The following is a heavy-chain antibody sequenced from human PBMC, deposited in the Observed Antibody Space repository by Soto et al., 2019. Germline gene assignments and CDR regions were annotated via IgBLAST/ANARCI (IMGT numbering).Heavy chain of an antibody. D-gene: IGHD3-9*01. CDR3: AKLTGSGGK. Sequence: SQTLTLTCAISGDSVSSNSATWDWIRQSPSRGLEWLGRTYHRSKWSKDYAVSVKSRITITPDTSKNQFSLQLSSVTPEDTAVYYCAKLTGSGGKWGQGTLVTVSS. V-gene: IGHV6-1*01. CDR1: GDSVSSNSAT. CDR2: TYHRSKWSK. J-gene: IGHJ4*02.